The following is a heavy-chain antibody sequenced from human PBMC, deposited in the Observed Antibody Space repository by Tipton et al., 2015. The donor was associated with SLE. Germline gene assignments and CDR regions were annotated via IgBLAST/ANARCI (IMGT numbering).Heavy chain of an antibody. Sequence: LRLSCAVSGYSISSGYYWGWIRQPPGKGLEWIGSINHSGSTNYNPSLKSRVTISVDTSKNQFSLKLSSMTAADTAVYYCGGYYDFGSDAFDIWGQGTMVTVSS. V-gene: IGHV4-38-2*01. CDR3: GGYYDFGSDAFDI. D-gene: IGHD3-3*01. CDR1: GYSISSGYY. CDR2: INHSGST. J-gene: IGHJ3*02.